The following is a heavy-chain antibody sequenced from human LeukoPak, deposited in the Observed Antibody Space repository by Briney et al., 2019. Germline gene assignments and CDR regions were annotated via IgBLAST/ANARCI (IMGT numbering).Heavy chain of an antibody. J-gene: IGHJ4*02. CDR1: GFTFSSYS. Sequence: PGGSLRLSCAASGFTFSSYSMNWVRQAPGKGLEWVSYISSSSSTIHYAGSLKGRFTLSRDNTKNSLYLQMNSLRDEDTAVYYCAREQQLSDWGQGTLVTVSS. D-gene: IGHD3-16*02. CDR2: ISSSSSTI. V-gene: IGHV3-48*02. CDR3: AREQQLSD.